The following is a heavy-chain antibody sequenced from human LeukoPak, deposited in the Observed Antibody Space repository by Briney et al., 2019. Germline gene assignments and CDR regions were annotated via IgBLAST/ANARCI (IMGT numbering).Heavy chain of an antibody. V-gene: IGHV4-30-2*01. Sequence: SQTLSLTCAVSGGSISSGGYSWSWIRQPPGKGLEWIGYIYHSGSIYYSPSLKSRVTISVDRSKNQFSLKLSSVTAADTAVYYCARLRGYIDIWGQGTMVTVSS. J-gene: IGHJ3*02. CDR1: GGSISSGGYS. D-gene: IGHD5-18*01. CDR3: ARLRGYIDI. CDR2: IYHSGSI.